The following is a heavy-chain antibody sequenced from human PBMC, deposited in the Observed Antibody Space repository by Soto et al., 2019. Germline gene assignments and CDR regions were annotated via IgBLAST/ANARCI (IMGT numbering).Heavy chain of an antibody. V-gene: IGHV3-74*01. CDR2: INSDGSSP. CDR3: ARGGRYSYSHIDY. J-gene: IGHJ4*02. CDR1: GFTFSSYW. Sequence: EVQLVESGGGLVQPGGSLRLSCAASGFTFSSYWMHWVRQAPGRGLVWVSRINSDGSSPSYADSVKGRFTISRDNAKNTLYLQMNSLRAEDTAVYYCARGGRYSYSHIDYWGQGTLVTVSS. D-gene: IGHD5-18*01.